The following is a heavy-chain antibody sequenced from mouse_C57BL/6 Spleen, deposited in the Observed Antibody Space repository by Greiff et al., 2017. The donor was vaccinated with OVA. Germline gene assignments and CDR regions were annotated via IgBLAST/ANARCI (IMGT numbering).Heavy chain of an antibody. CDR1: GYSFTGYY. Sequence: EVQLQQSGPELVKPGASVKISCKASGYSFTGYYMNWVKQSPEKSLEWIGEINPSTGGTTYNQKFKAKATLTVDKSSSTAYMQLKSLTSEDSAVYYCAREENLDYWGQGTTLTVSS. J-gene: IGHJ2*01. CDR2: INPSTGGT. CDR3: AREENLDY. V-gene: IGHV1-42*01.